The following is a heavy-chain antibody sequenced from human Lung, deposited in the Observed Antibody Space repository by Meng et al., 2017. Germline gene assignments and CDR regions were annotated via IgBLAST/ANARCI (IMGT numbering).Heavy chain of an antibody. CDR1: GGSVCAYN. D-gene: IGHD4-11*01. V-gene: IGHV4-34*01. CDR3: ARGPTTMAHDFDY. Sequence: QVQLLQVGACRFVPSETLALTCVVSGGSVCAYNWCWIRAPPGKGREWIGEIKQSGSTNYNPSLESRATISVDTSQNNLSLKLSSVPAALSAVYYCARGPTTMAHDFDYWGQGTLVTVSS. CDR2: IKQSGST. J-gene: IGHJ4*02.